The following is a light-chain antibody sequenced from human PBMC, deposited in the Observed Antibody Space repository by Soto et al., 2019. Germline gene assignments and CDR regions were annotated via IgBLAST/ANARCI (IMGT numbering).Light chain of an antibody. CDR3: QQCYNTPYT. V-gene: IGKV4-1*01. CDR2: WAS. J-gene: IGKJ2*01. CDR1: QSVLYSSNNKNY. Sequence: DIVMTQSPDSLAVSLGERATINCKSSQSVLYSSNNKNYLAWYQQKPGQPPKLLIYWASTRESGVPDRFSGSGSGTDFTLTISCLQAEDVAVYYCQQCYNTPYTFGQGTKLEIK.